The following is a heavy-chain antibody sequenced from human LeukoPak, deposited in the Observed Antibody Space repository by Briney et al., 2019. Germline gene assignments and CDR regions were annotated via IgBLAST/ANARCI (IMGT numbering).Heavy chain of an antibody. CDR1: GGSISSYY. D-gene: IGHD6-19*01. J-gene: IGHJ4*02. V-gene: IGHV4-4*07. CDR3: ARPPSGYSSGWYYFDY. Sequence: KSSETLSLTCTVSGGSISSYYWSWIRQPAGKGLEWIGRIYTSGSTNYNPSLKSRVTMSVDTSKNQFSLKLSSVTAADTAVYYCARPPSGYSSGWYYFDYWGQGTLVTVSS. CDR2: IYTSGST.